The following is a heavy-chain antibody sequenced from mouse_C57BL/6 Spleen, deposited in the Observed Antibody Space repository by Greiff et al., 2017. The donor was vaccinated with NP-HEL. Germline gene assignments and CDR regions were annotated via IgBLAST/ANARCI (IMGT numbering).Heavy chain of an antibody. V-gene: IGHV5-17*01. J-gene: IGHJ3*01. CDR3: ATYSNYPFAY. CDR1: GFTFSDYG. Sequence: EVQRVESGGGLVKPGGSLKLSCAASGFTFSDYGMHWVRQAPEKGLEWVAYISSGSSTIYYADTVKGRFTISRDNAKNTLFLQMTSLRSEDTAMYYCATYSNYPFAYWGQGTLVTVSA. D-gene: IGHD2-5*01. CDR2: ISSGSSTI.